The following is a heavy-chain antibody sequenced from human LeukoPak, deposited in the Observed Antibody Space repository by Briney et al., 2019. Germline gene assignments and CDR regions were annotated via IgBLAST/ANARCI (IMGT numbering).Heavy chain of an antibody. J-gene: IGHJ4*02. Sequence: GGSLRLSCAASGFSFSSYVMSWVRQAPGKGLEWVSAISGSGGSTYFADSVKGRFTISRDNSKNTLYLQMNSLRAEDTAVYYCAKVDGYYFNYFDYWGQGTLVTVSS. CDR3: AKVDGYYFNYFDY. CDR2: ISGSGGST. V-gene: IGHV3-23*01. CDR1: GFSFSSYV. D-gene: IGHD3-22*01.